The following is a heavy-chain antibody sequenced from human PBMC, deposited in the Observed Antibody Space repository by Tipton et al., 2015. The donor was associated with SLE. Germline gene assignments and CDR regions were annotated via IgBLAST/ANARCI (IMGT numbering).Heavy chain of an antibody. V-gene: IGHV4-34*01. Sequence: TLSLTCAVYGGSFSGYYWSWIRQPPGKGLEWIGSIYYSGSTYYNPSLKSRVTISVDTSKNQFSLKLSSVTAADTAVYYCARGGYYDSSGSHFDYWGQGTLVTVSS. CDR3: ARGGYYDSSGSHFDY. J-gene: IGHJ4*02. CDR1: GGSFSGYY. CDR2: IYYSGST. D-gene: IGHD3-22*01.